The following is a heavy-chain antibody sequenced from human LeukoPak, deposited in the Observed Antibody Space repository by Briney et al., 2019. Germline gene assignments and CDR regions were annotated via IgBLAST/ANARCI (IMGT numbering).Heavy chain of an antibody. V-gene: IGHV3-72*01. D-gene: IGHD5-18*01. CDR1: GFTFSSYW. Sequence: GGSLRLSCAASGFTFSSYWMHWVRQAPGKGLEWVGRTRNKANSYTTEYAASVKGRFTISRDDSKNSLYLQMNSLKTEDTAVYYCARTSMVTPRYYYYGMDVWGQGTTVTVSS. CDR3: ARTSMVTPRYYYYGMDV. CDR2: TRNKANSYTT. J-gene: IGHJ6*02.